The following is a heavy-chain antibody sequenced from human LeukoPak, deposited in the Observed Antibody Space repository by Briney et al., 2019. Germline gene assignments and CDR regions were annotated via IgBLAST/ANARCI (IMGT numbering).Heavy chain of an antibody. Sequence: PGGSLRLSCAASGFTFSSYSMNWVRQAPGKGLEWVSSISSSSSYIYYADSVKGRFTISRDNAKNSLYLQMNSLRAEDTAVYYCARELGYCSITSCYYYFDYWGQGTLVTVSS. J-gene: IGHJ4*02. D-gene: IGHD2-2*01. CDR3: ARELGYCSITSCYYYFDY. CDR1: GFTFSSYS. V-gene: IGHV3-21*01. CDR2: ISSSSSYI.